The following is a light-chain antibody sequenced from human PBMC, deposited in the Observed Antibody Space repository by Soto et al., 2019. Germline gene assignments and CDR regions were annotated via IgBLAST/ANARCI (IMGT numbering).Light chain of an antibody. CDR2: GAS. Sequence: EIVMMQSPATLSVSPGDRATLSCRATQSVSSNLAWYQQKPGQAPRLLIFGASTRATGLPARFSGSGSGTEFTLTISSLQSEDFAVYYCQQYNNWPYTFGHGTQLEIK. J-gene: IGKJ2*01. CDR1: QSVSSN. V-gene: IGKV3-15*01. CDR3: QQYNNWPYT.